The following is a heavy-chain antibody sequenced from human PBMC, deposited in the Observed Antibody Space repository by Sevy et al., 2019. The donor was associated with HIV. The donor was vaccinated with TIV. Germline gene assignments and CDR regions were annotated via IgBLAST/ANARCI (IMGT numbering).Heavy chain of an antibody. CDR1: GYSISSGYY. J-gene: IGHJ4*02. Sequence: SETLSLTCTVSGYSISSGYYWGWIRQPPGKGLEWMGRIYHSGSTYYNPSLKSRVTISVDTSKNQFSLKLGSVTAADTAVYYCARDRTYYYDSSGSDYWGQGTLVTVSS. V-gene: IGHV4-38-2*02. CDR3: ARDRTYYYDSSGSDY. CDR2: IYHSGST. D-gene: IGHD3-22*01.